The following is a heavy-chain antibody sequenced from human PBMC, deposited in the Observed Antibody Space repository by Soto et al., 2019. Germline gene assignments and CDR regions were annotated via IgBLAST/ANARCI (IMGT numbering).Heavy chain of an antibody. CDR1: GYTFTGYY. CDR2: INPNSGGT. Sequence: VKVSCKASGYTFTGYYMHWVRQAPGQGLEWMGWINPNSGGTNYAQKFQGRVTMARDTSISTAYMELSRLRSDDTAVYYCARVRIRYFDWPDAFDIWGQGTMVTVSS. V-gene: IGHV1-2*02. D-gene: IGHD3-9*01. J-gene: IGHJ3*02. CDR3: ARVRIRYFDWPDAFDI.